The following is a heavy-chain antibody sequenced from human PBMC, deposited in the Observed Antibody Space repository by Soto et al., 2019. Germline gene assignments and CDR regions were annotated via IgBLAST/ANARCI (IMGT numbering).Heavy chain of an antibody. V-gene: IGHV4-31*03. CDR2: IYYSGST. CDR1: GGSISSGGYY. CDR3: ARVGTYYYDSSGYANFDY. Sequence: QVQLQESGPGLVKPSQTLSLTCTVSGGSISSGGYYWSWIRQHPGKGLEWIGYIYYSGSTYYNPSLKSRVTIAVDTSKNQCSLKLSSVTAADTAVYYCARVGTYYYDSSGYANFDYWGQGTLVTVSS. D-gene: IGHD3-22*01. J-gene: IGHJ4*02.